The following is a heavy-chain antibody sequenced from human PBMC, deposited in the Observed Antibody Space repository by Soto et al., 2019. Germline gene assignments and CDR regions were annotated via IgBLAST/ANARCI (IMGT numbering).Heavy chain of an antibody. CDR3: ERDVKGVTYYDY. CDR2: LNGGVDGT. CDR1: VFTALSYA. J-gene: IGHJ4*02. V-gene: IGHV1-3*01. Sequence: QVRLIQSGPEMMQPGASVRVSCKASVFTALSYAFHWVRQAPGQGPEWLGWLNGGVDGTSYSQRFQGRVKISRDTSTTTVYLEVTSLTSEDTAVYYCERDVKGVTYYDYWGQGTLVTVSS. D-gene: IGHD2-21*01.